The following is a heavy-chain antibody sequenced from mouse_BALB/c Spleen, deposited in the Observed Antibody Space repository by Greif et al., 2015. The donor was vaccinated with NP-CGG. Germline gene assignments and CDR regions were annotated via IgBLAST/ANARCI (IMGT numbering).Heavy chain of an antibody. V-gene: IGHV1-14*01. J-gene: IGHJ3*01. CDR3: ARKNYGSRNPHLAY. CDR1: GYTFTSYV. CDR2: INPYNDGT. D-gene: IGHD1-1*01. Sequence: EVKLVESGPELVKPGASVKMSCKASGYTFTSYVMHWVKQKPGQGLEWIGYINPYNDGTKYNEKFKGKATLTSDKSSSTAYMELSSLTSEDSAVYYCARKNYGSRNPHLAYWGQGTLVTVSA.